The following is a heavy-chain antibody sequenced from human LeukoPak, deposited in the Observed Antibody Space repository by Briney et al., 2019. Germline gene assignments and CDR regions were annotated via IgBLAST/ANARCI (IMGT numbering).Heavy chain of an antibody. CDR2: ISNDGSNQ. V-gene: IGHV3-30*04. D-gene: IGHD4/OR15-4a*01. CDR3: ARPQNSGAIMSFLIDS. J-gene: IGHJ4*02. Sequence: PGGSLRLSCAVSGFXFSSCGIHWVRQAPGKGLEWVAVISNDGSNQIYGDSVKGRFTISRDNSKNTLYLQMNSLRAEDTAVYYCARPQNSGAIMSFLIDSWGQGTMVTVSS. CDR1: GFXFSSCG.